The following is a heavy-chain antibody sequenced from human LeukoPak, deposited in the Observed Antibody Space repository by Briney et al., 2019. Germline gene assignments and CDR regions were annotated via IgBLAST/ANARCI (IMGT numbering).Heavy chain of an antibody. CDR3: ARLGLRTGDNSLADY. CDR2: INHSGST. D-gene: IGHD3-16*01. J-gene: IGHJ4*02. V-gene: IGHV4-34*01. CDR1: GGSFSGYY. Sequence: PSETLSLTCAVYGGSFSGYYWSWIRQPPGKGLEWIGEINHSGSTNYNPSFKSRVSISLDTSKSQFSLKLTSVTAADTAVYYCARLGLRTGDNSLADYWGRGTQVTVSS.